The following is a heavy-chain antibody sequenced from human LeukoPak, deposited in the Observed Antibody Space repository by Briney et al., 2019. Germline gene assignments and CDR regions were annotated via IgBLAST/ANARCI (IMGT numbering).Heavy chain of an antibody. Sequence: GGSLRLSCAASGPTFRSYGMHWVRQAPGKGLEWVAVIWYDGSNKYYADSVKGRFTISRDNSKNTLYLQMNSLRVEDTAVYYCATLLGGDGMDVWGQGTTVIAPS. CDR3: ATLLGGDGMDV. V-gene: IGHV3-33*01. CDR2: IWYDGSNK. D-gene: IGHD3-16*01. CDR1: GPTFRSYG. J-gene: IGHJ6*02.